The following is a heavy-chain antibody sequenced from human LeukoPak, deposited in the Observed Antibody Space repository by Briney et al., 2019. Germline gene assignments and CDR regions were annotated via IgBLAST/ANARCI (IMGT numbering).Heavy chain of an antibody. CDR2: IYPGDSDT. V-gene: IGHV5-51*01. J-gene: IGHJ2*01. CDR3: ARPNCSGDCYSSWYFDL. CDR1: GYSFTSYW. Sequence: GESLKISCKGSGYSFTSYWIGWVRQMPGKGLEWMGIIYPGDSDTRYSPSFQGQVTISADKSISTAYLQWSSLKASDTAMYYCARPNCSGDCYSSWYFDLWGRGTLVTVSS. D-gene: IGHD2-21*02.